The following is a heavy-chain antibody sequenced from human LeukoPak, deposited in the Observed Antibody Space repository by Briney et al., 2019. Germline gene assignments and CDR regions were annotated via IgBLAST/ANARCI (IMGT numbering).Heavy chain of an antibody. V-gene: IGHV1-8*01. D-gene: IGHD4-23*01. J-gene: IGHJ4*02. CDR1: GYTFTSYD. Sequence: ASVTVSCKASGYTFTSYDINWVRQATGQGLEWMGWMNPNSGNTGYAQKFQGRVTMTRNTSISTAYMELSSLRSEDTAVYYCARGDKGGNSADYWGQGTLVTVSA. CDR3: ARGDKGGNSADY. CDR2: MNPNSGNT.